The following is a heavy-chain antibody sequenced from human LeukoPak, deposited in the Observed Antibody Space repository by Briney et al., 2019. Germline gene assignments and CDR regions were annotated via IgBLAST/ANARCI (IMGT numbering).Heavy chain of an antibody. CDR3: ARRATTTERLNYFDP. Sequence: GGSLRLYCAASGFTFSTHGMNWVRQAPGKGLEWGSFIRWSSNTIYYADSVKGRFTISRDNAKNSLYLQMNSLRAEDTALYYCARRATTTERLNYFDPWGQGTQVTVSS. D-gene: IGHD4-11*01. CDR2: IRWSSNTI. V-gene: IGHV3-48*04. J-gene: IGHJ5*02. CDR1: GFTFSTHG.